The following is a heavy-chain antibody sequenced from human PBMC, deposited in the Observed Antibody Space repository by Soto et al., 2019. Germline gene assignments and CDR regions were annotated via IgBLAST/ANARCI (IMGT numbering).Heavy chain of an antibody. V-gene: IGHV3-33*01. J-gene: IGHJ5*02. CDR2: IWYDGSNK. Sequence: GGSLRLSCAASGFTFSSYGMHWVRQAPGKGLEWVAVIWYDGSNKYYADSVKGRFTISRDNSKNTLYLQMNSLRAEDTAVYYCARDPPGIAAATTGELWFDPWGQGTLVTVSS. D-gene: IGHD6-13*01. CDR1: GFTFSSYG. CDR3: ARDPPGIAAATTGELWFDP.